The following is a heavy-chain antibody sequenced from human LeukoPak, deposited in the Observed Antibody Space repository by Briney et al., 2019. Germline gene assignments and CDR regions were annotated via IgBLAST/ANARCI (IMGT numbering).Heavy chain of an antibody. J-gene: IGHJ5*02. CDR3: ARGYSSSWYGYWFDP. D-gene: IGHD6-13*01. CDR1: GFTFSSYW. Sequence: GGSLILSCAASGFTFSSYWMSWVRQAPGKGLEWVANIKQDGSEKYYVDSVKGRFTISRDNAKNSLYLQMNSLRAEDTAVYYCARGYSSSWYGYWFDPWGQGTLVTVSS. V-gene: IGHV3-7*01. CDR2: IKQDGSEK.